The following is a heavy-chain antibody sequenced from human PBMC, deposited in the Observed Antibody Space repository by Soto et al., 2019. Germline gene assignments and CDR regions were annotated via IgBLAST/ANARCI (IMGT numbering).Heavy chain of an antibody. J-gene: IGHJ4*02. Sequence: PGGSLRLSCAASGFTFSSYGMHWVRQAPGKGLEWVAVISYDGSNKYYADSVKGRFTIPRDNSKNTLYLQMNSLRAEDTAVYYCAKLWFGELSEPTFDYWGQGTLVTVSS. CDR2: ISYDGSNK. CDR1: GFTFSSYG. D-gene: IGHD3-10*01. CDR3: AKLWFGELSEPTFDY. V-gene: IGHV3-30*18.